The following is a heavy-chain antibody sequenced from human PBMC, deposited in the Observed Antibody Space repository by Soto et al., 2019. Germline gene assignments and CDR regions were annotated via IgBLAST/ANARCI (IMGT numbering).Heavy chain of an antibody. D-gene: IGHD3-3*01. CDR2: INHSGST. V-gene: IGHV4-34*01. CDR1: GGSFSGYY. Sequence: SETLSLTCAVYGGSFSGYYWSWIRQPPGKGLEWIGEINHSGSTNYNPSLKSRVTISVDTSKNQFSLKLSSVTAADTAVYYCASQYDFWSGYYSAWGQGXLVTVSS. CDR3: ASQYDFWSGYYSA. J-gene: IGHJ5*02.